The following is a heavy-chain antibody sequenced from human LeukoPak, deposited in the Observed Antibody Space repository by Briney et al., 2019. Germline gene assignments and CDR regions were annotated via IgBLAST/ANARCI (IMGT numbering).Heavy chain of an antibody. J-gene: IGHJ5*02. D-gene: IGHD3-3*01. CDR3: ARDGVRDYDFWSGYYGYNWFDP. CDR1: GGTFSSYA. V-gene: IGHV1-69*05. CDR2: IIPIFGTA. Sequence: SVKVSCKASGGTFSSYAVSWVRQAPGQGLEWMGGIIPIFGTANYAQKFQGRVTTTTDESTSTAYMGLSSLRSEDTAVYYCARDGVRDYDFWSGYYGYNWFDPWGQGTLVTVSS.